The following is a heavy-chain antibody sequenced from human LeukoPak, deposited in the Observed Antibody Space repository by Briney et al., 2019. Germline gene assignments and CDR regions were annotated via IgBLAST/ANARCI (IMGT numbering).Heavy chain of an antibody. CDR1: GYTFTGYY. V-gene: IGHV1-2*02. Sequence: ASVKVSCKASGYTFTGYYMHWVRQAPGQGLEWMGWINPNSGGTNYAQKFQGRVTMTRDTSISTAYMELSRLRSDDTAVYYCARVPTQYYYDSSGYPEYFQHWGQGTLVTVSS. CDR3: ARVPTQYYYDSSGYPEYFQH. J-gene: IGHJ1*01. D-gene: IGHD3-22*01. CDR2: INPNSGGT.